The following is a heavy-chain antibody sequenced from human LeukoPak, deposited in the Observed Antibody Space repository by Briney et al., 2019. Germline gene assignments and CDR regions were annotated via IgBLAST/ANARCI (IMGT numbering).Heavy chain of an antibody. CDR3: ARQSRATPDY. CDR1: GFTFSNYW. D-gene: IGHD4-23*01. J-gene: IGHJ4*02. V-gene: IGHV3-74*01. CDR2: INIDETSA. Sequence: GSLRLSCAASGFTFSNYWMHWVRQAPGRGLMWVSRINIDETSATYADSVKGRFTISRDNAKNTLYLQMNSLRADDTAVYYCARQSRATPDYWGQGTLVTVSS.